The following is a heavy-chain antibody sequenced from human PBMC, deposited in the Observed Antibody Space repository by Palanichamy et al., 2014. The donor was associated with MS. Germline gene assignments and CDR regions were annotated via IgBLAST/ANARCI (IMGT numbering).Heavy chain of an antibody. V-gene: IGHV2-5*02. J-gene: IGHJ4*02. D-gene: IGHD6-13*01. Sequence: QITLKESGPTLVKPTQTLTLTCTFSGFSLSTTGVGVGWIRQPPGKALEWLALIYWDDDKRYSPSLNSRLTISKDTSENQVVLTMTNMDPVDTATYYCARCPGGDSSIWPYYFDYWGQGTLVTVSS. CDR2: IYWDDDK. CDR3: ARCPGGDSSIWPYYFDY. CDR1: GFSLSTTGVG.